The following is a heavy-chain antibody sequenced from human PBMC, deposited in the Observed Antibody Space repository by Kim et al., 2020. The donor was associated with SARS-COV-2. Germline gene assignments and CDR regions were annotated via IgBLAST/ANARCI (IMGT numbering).Heavy chain of an antibody. Sequence: GGSLRLSCAASGFTFSSYAMHWVRQAPGKGLEWVAVISYDGSNKYYADSVKGRFTISRDNSKNTLYLQMNSLRAEDTAVYYCARDRVVVTATERFDYWGQGTLVTVSS. D-gene: IGHD2-21*02. CDR3: ARDRVVVTATERFDY. CDR2: ISYDGSNK. J-gene: IGHJ4*02. CDR1: GFTFSSYA. V-gene: IGHV3-30*04.